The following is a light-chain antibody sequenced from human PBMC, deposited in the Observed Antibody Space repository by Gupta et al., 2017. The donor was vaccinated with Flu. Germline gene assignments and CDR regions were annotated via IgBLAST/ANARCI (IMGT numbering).Light chain of an antibody. V-gene: IGLV2-8*01. J-gene: IGLJ1*01. CDR2: EVN. CDR1: SRDVGNYNY. CDR3: SSYAGNNKGV. Sequence: SVTISCTGTSRDVGNYNYVSWYQQRPGKAPKLIIYEVNRRPSGVPDRFSGSKSGNTASLTVSGLQTDDEGDYYCSSYAGNNKGVFGTGTTVTVL.